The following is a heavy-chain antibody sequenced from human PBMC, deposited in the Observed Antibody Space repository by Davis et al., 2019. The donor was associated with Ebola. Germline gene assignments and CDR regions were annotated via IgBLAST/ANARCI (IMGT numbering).Heavy chain of an antibody. CDR1: GGSIRSNY. D-gene: IGHD1-26*01. Sequence: SETLSLTCSVPGGSIRSNYWSWPRQLPGKGPEWIGYIYYSGYTNYKPPLKSRVSMSVDTSKNQLSLKLNSVTAADTAVYFWARIVSGSTIDYWGQGNLITVSS. V-gene: IGHV4-59*01. CDR2: IYYSGYT. CDR3: ARIVSGSTIDY. J-gene: IGHJ4*02.